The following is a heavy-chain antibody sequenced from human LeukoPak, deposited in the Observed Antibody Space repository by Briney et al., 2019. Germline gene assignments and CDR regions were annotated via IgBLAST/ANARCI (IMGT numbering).Heavy chain of an antibody. D-gene: IGHD1-7*01. Sequence: ASVKVSCKASGGTFSSYAISWVRQAPGQGLEWMGGIIPIFGTANYAQKFQGRVTITTDESTSTAYMELSSLRSEDTAVYYCARASGGTGTTGALDYWGQETLVTVSS. CDR1: GGTFSSYA. CDR3: ARASGGTGTTGALDY. V-gene: IGHV1-69*05. CDR2: IIPIFGTA. J-gene: IGHJ4*02.